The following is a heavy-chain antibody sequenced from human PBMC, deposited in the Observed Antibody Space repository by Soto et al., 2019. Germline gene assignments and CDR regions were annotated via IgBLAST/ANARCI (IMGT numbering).Heavy chain of an antibody. Sequence: QVQLVESGGGVVQPGRSLRLSCAASGFTFSSYAMHWVRQAPGKGLEWVAVISYDGSNKYYADSVKGRFTIARDNSKNTLYLQMNSLGAEDTAVYYCARGSVVVPAGRDYYGMDVWGQGTTVTVSS. J-gene: IGHJ6*02. V-gene: IGHV3-30-3*01. CDR3: ARGSVVVPAGRDYYGMDV. D-gene: IGHD2-2*01. CDR2: ISYDGSNK. CDR1: GFTFSSYA.